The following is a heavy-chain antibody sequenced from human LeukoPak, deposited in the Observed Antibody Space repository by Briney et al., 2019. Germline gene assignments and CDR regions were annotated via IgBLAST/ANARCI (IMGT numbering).Heavy chain of an antibody. Sequence: PSETLSLTCTVSGGSISSYYWSWIRQPPGKGLEWIGYIYYSGSTNYNPSLKSRVTISVDTSKNQFSLKLSSVTAADTAVYYCATYYYGSGPDAFDIRGQGTMVTVSS. CDR2: IYYSGST. J-gene: IGHJ3*02. V-gene: IGHV4-59*08. CDR1: GGSISSYY. D-gene: IGHD3-10*01. CDR3: ATYYYGSGPDAFDI.